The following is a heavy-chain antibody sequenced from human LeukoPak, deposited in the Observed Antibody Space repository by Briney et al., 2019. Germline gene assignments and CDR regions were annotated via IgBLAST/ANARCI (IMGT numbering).Heavy chain of an antibody. V-gene: IGHV3-23*01. D-gene: IGHD5-12*01. Sequence: PGGSLRLSCAASGFTFSSYAMSWVRQAPGKGLEWVSAISGSGSSTYYADSVKGRFTISRDNSKNTLCLQMNSLRADDTAVYYCAPDPNKWLRNYWGQGTLVTVSS. J-gene: IGHJ4*02. CDR1: GFTFSSYA. CDR3: APDPNKWLRNY. CDR2: ISGSGSST.